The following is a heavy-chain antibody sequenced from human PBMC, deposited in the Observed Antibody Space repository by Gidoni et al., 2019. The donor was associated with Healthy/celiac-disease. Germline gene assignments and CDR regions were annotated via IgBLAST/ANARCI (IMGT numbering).Heavy chain of an antibody. Sequence: QVQLVQSGAEVKKPGASVKVSCKASGYTFTSYGISWVRQAPGQGLEWMGWISAYNGNTNYAQKLHGRVTMTTDTSTSTAYMELRSLRSDDTAVYYCARDLWGCSGGSCYPGGGMDVWGQGTTVTVSS. J-gene: IGHJ6*02. D-gene: IGHD2-15*01. CDR2: ISAYNGNT. V-gene: IGHV1-18*01. CDR3: ARDLWGCSGGSCYPGGGMDV. CDR1: GYTFTSYG.